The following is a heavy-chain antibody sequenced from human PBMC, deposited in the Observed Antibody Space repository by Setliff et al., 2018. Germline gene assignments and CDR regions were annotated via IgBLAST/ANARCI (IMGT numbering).Heavy chain of an antibody. D-gene: IGHD6-13*01. V-gene: IGHV4-59*01. CDR1: GGSITNYY. Sequence: PSETLSLTCTVSGGSITNYYWSWIRQPPGKGLEWIGYIYYTGTTKYNPSLRSRVTISVDTSKDQVSLKLNSMTDADTAVYYCARIIPAAPHKINWFDPWGQGTLVTVSS. J-gene: IGHJ5*02. CDR2: IYYTGTT. CDR3: ARIIPAAPHKINWFDP.